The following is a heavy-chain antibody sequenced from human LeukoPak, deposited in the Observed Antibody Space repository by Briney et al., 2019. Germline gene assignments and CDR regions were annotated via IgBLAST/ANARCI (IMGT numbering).Heavy chain of an antibody. J-gene: IGHJ4*02. V-gene: IGHV1-46*01. Sequence: ASVKVSCKASGYTFTSYYMHWVRQAPGQGLEWMGIINPSGGSTSYAQKFQGRVTMTRNTSISTAYMELSSLRSEDTAVYYCARGPNWGVDYWGQGTLVTVSS. CDR3: ARGPNWGVDY. CDR2: INPSGGST. CDR1: GYTFTSYY. D-gene: IGHD7-27*01.